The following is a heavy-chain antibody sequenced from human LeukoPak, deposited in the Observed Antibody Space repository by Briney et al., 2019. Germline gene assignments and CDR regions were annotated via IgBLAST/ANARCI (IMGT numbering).Heavy chain of an antibody. J-gene: IGHJ4*02. V-gene: IGHV4-59*08. CDR3: ARHRPGGDSGFDY. CDR1: GGSISSYY. Sequence: SETLSLTCTVSGGSISSYYWSWIRQPPGKGLEWIGYIYYSGSTNYNPSLKSRVTISVDTSKNQFSLKLSSVTAADTAVYYCARHRPGGDSGFDYWGQGTLVTVSS. D-gene: IGHD6-13*01. CDR2: IYYSGST.